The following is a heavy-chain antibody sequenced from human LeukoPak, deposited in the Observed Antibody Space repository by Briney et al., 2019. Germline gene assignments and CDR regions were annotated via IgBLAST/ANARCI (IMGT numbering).Heavy chain of an antibody. D-gene: IGHD3-22*01. CDR3: ARGVGSSGYYSFDY. Sequence: ASVKVSCKASGYSFTTYGISWVRQAPGQGLEWMGWISVYNGNTNYAQKLQGRVTMTTDTSTSTAYMELRILRSDDTAVYYCARGVGSSGYYSFDYWGQGTLVTVSS. J-gene: IGHJ4*02. CDR1: GYSFTTYG. V-gene: IGHV1-18*01. CDR2: ISVYNGNT.